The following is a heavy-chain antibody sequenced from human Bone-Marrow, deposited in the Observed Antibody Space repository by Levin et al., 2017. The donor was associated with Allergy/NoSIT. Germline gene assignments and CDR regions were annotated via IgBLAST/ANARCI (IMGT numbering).Heavy chain of an antibody. J-gene: IGHJ6*02. V-gene: IGHV4-61*01. CDR2: IYYNGNT. D-gene: IGHD3-16*01. CDR1: GDSLSSPRYF. Sequence: SETLSLTCSVSGDSLSSPRYFWTWVRQPPGRKLEWMGYIYYNGNTKYNPSLKSRVTMSVDTSKNQFSLSLTSVTAADTAIYYCARDGVYYYGMDVWGRGTTVIVSS. CDR3: ARDGVYYYGMDV.